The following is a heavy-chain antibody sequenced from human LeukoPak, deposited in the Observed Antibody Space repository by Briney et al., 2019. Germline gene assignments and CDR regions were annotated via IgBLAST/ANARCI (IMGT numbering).Heavy chain of an antibody. CDR3: ARAYYGSGSQYYYYYGMDV. D-gene: IGHD3-10*01. Sequence: SETLSLTCTVSGGSISSYYWSWIRQPPGKGLEWIGYIYYSGSTNYNPSLKSRVTISVDTSKNQFSLKLSSVTAADTAVYYCARAYYGSGSQYYYYYGMDVWGQGTTVTVSS. V-gene: IGHV4-59*01. CDR1: GGSISSYY. CDR2: IYYSGST. J-gene: IGHJ6*02.